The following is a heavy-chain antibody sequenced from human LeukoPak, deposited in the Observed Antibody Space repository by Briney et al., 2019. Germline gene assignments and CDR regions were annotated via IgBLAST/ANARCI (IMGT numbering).Heavy chain of an antibody. CDR3: ARHHYSSSRDYFDY. CDR1: GFTFGTYA. Sequence: GGSLRLSCAASGFTFGTYAMTWVRQAPGKGLEWVSVISGSGGSTNYADSVKGRFIISRDNSRNTLFLQMNSLRAEDTAVYYCARHHYSSSRDYFDYWGQGTLVTVSS. D-gene: IGHD6-13*01. CDR2: ISGSGGST. J-gene: IGHJ4*02. V-gene: IGHV3-23*01.